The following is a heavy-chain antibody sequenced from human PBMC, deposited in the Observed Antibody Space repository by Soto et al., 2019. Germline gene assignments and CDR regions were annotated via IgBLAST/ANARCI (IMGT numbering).Heavy chain of an antibody. CDR1: GFTFSSYA. CDR2: ISYDGSNK. CDR3: ARDPYYDFWFFYGMDV. Sequence: GGSLRLSCAASGFTFSSYAMHWVRQAPGKGLEWVAVISYDGSNKYYADSVKGRFTISRDNSKNTLYLQMNSLRAEDTAVYYCARDPYYDFWFFYGMDVWGQGTTVTVSS. J-gene: IGHJ6*02. D-gene: IGHD3-3*01. V-gene: IGHV3-30-3*01.